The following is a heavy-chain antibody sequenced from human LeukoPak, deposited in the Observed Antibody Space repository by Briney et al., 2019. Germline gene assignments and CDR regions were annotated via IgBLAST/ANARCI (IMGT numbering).Heavy chain of an antibody. CDR1: GFTFSSYG. CDR3: AKEENDYYDSSGYYPIDY. J-gene: IGHJ4*02. Sequence: GRSLRLSCAASGFTFSSYGMYWVRQAPGKGLEWVAVISYDGSDKDYADSVKGRFTISRDNSQNTLYLQMNSLRAEDTAVYYCAKEENDYYDSSGYYPIDYWGQGTLVTVSS. V-gene: IGHV3-30*18. D-gene: IGHD3-22*01. CDR2: ISYDGSDK.